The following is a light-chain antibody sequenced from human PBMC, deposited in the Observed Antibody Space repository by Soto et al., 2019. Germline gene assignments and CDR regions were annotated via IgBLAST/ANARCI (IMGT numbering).Light chain of an antibody. CDR2: DVS. Sequence: QSVLTQPVSVSGSPGQSITISCTGTSSDVGGYNYVSWYQQHPGKAPKLMIYDVSNRPSGVSNRFSGSKSGNTASLTISGLLAEDVADYYCSSTTSSSTIFGTGTKATVL. V-gene: IGLV2-14*01. J-gene: IGLJ1*01. CDR1: SSDVGGYNY. CDR3: SSTTSSSTI.